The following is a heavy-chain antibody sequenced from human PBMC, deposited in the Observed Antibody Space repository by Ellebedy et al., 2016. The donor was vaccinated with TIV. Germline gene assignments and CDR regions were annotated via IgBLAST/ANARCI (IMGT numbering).Heavy chain of an antibody. J-gene: IGHJ6*02. V-gene: IGHV3-11*01. CDR1: GFTFSDYY. D-gene: IGHD3-9*01. Sequence: GGSLRLXXAASGFTFSDYYMSWIRQAPGKGLEWVSYISSSGSTIYYADSVKGRFTISRDNAKNSLYLQMNSLRTEDTALYYCARYRILTGYTHYYYYGMDVWGQGTTVTVSS. CDR2: ISSSGSTI. CDR3: ARYRILTGYTHYYYYGMDV.